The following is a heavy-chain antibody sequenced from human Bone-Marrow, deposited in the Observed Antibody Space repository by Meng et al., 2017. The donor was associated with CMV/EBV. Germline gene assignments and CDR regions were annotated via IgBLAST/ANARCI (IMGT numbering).Heavy chain of an antibody. CDR2: IYYSGST. CDR3: ARDLPYMVRGGHYYGMDV. CDR1: GGSVSSGSYY. V-gene: IGHV4-61*01. Sequence: ESLKISCTVSGGSVSSGSYYWSWIRQPPGKGLEWIGYIYYSGSTNYNPSLKSRVTISVDTSKNQFSLKLSSVTAADTAVYYCARDLPYMVRGGHYYGMDVWGQGTTVTVSS. J-gene: IGHJ6*02. D-gene: IGHD3-10*01.